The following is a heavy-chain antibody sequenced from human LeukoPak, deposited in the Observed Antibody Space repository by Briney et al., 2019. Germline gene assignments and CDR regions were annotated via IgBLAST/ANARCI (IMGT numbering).Heavy chain of an antibody. CDR2: IYHSGST. V-gene: IGHV4-30-2*01. Sequence: SETLSLTCAVSGGSISCGGYSWSWIRQPPGKGLEWIGYIYHSGSTYYNPSLKSRVTISVDRSKNQFSLKLSSVTAADTAVYYCARVVAAAPNWFDPWGQGTLVTVSS. D-gene: IGHD6-13*01. J-gene: IGHJ5*02. CDR3: ARVVAAAPNWFDP. CDR1: GGSISCGGYS.